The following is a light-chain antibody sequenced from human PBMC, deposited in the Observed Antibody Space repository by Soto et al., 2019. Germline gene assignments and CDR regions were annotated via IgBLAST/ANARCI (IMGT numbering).Light chain of an antibody. CDR3: QEYGMSRT. CDR1: QTINNN. CDR2: AAS. J-gene: IGKJ1*01. Sequence: ETVMTQSPATLSVSPGEGATLSCRASQTINNNLAWYQQRPGQAPRLLIYAASNTAPGIPDGFSGSGSGTDFTLTISRLEPEDFAVYYCQEYGMSRTFGQGTKVDIK. V-gene: IGKV3-20*01.